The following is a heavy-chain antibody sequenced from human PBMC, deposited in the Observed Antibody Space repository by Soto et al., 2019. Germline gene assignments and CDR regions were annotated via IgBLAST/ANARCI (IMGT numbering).Heavy chain of an antibody. CDR3: EIRPGYSTGGDY. V-gene: IGHV3-74*03. J-gene: IGHJ4*02. Sequence: EVHLVESGGGLVQPGGSLRLSCAASVLTFRTYWVIWVRQAPGKGLVWVSRVYNDGDTTMHAASVTGRFTISRDNAKNTVYLQMSGLRVEDTAMYYCEIRPGYSTGGDYWGQGTLVTVSS. CDR1: VLTFRTYW. CDR2: VYNDGDTT. D-gene: IGHD2-15*01.